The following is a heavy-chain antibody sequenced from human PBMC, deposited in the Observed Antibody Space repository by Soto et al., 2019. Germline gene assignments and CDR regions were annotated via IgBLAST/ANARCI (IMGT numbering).Heavy chain of an antibody. V-gene: IGHV3-7*01. CDR3: ARDSGYGSGSSVNHYLDC. D-gene: IGHD3-10*01. CDR2: IKTDASEK. Sequence: ASLGHSGARSGSNLRGYWMIWVGHAPGTGLEWLATIKTDASEKKYVDSVKGRFTVSRDNAKNSLYLQMDRLRAEDTAVYYCARDSGYGSGSSVNHYLDCWGRGTLVTVSS. CDR1: GSNLRGYW. J-gene: IGHJ4*01.